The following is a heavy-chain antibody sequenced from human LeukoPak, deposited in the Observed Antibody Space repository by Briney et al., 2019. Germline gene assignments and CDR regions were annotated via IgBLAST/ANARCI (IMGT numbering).Heavy chain of an antibody. D-gene: IGHD6-25*01. CDR2: INAGNGNT. V-gene: IGHV1-3*01. CDR3: VRGPPRLNWFDP. CDR1: GYTFTSYA. J-gene: IGHJ5*02. Sequence: ASVNVSFTASGYTFTSYAMHWVRQAPGHRLEWMGWINAGNGNTKYSQKVQGRVTITRDTSASTAYMVLSSLRSEDTAMYFCVRGPPRLNWFDPWGQGTLVTVSS.